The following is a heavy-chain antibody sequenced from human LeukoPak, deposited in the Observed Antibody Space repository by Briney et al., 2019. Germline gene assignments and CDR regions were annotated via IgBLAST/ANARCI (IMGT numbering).Heavy chain of an antibody. CDR2: LKSKAAGGTT. CDR3: TTGNY. V-gene: IGHV3-15*01. J-gene: IGHJ4*02. CDR1: GFTFSSYA. Sequence: GGSLRLSCAASGFTFSSYAMSWVRQAPGKGLEWVGHLKSKAAGGTTDYAAPVKARFTISGDDSKNTLYLQMNSLKTEDTAVYYCTTGNYWGQGTLVTVSS.